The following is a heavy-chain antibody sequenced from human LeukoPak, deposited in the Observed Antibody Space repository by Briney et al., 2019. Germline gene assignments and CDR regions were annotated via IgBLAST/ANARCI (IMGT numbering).Heavy chain of an antibody. CDR2: VYSSGST. J-gene: IGHJ4*02. CDR1: GGSFSSGNYY. CDR3: ATYRITMREDDWHYFDY. D-gene: IGHD3-22*01. Sequence: PSETLSLTCTVSGGSFSSGNYYWTWIRQPAGKGLEWMGRVYSSGSTNYNPSLKSRVTISVDTSKNQFSLKLTSVTAADTAVYYCATYRITMREDDWHYFDYWGQGTLVTVSS. V-gene: IGHV4-61*02.